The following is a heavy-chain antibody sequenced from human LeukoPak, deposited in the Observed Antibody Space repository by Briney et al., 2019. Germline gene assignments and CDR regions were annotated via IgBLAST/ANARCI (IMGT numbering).Heavy chain of an antibody. V-gene: IGHV3-33*01. Sequence: PGRSLRLSCAASGFTFSSYGMHWVRQAPGKGLEWVANIWYDGSNKYYEDSVKGRFTISRDNSKNTVYLQMNSLRAEDTAVYYCARGLGELFDHWGQGTLVTVSS. CDR2: IWYDGSNK. D-gene: IGHD3-10*01. J-gene: IGHJ4*02. CDR3: ARGLGELFDH. CDR1: GFTFSSYG.